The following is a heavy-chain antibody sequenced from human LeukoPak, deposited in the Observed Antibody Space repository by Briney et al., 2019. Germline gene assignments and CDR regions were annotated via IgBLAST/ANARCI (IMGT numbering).Heavy chain of an antibody. Sequence: SETLSLTCTVSGGSISSYYWSWIRQPPGKGLEWIGYIYYSGSSNYNPSLKSRVTISVDTSKNQFSLKLSSVTAADTAVYYCARDFNSRDYYYYYYMDVWGKGTTVTVS. CDR1: GGSISSYY. CDR3: ARDFNSRDYYYYYYMDV. J-gene: IGHJ6*03. D-gene: IGHD2/OR15-2a*01. CDR2: IYYSGSS. V-gene: IGHV4-59*12.